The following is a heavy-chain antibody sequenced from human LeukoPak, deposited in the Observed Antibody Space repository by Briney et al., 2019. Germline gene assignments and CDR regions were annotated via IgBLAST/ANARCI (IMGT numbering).Heavy chain of an antibody. D-gene: IGHD2-2*01. V-gene: IGHV3-30*02. CDR3: WALTVWDIVVVPAAMQGDYFDY. Sequence: GGSLRLSCAASGFTFSNAWMSWVRQAPGKGLEWVAFIRYDGSNKYYADSVKGRFTISRDNSKNTLYLQMNSLRAEDTAVYYCWALTVWDIVVVPAAMQGDYFDYWGQGTLVTVS. CDR2: IRYDGSNK. J-gene: IGHJ4*02. CDR1: GFTFSNAW.